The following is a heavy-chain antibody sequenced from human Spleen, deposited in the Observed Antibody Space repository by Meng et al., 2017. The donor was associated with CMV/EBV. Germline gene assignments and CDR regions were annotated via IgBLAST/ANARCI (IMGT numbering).Heavy chain of an antibody. Sequence: ASVKVSCKASGYTFTGYYIHWVRQAPGQGLEWMGWIDPNSDGPNYAQKFQGRVTLTMDTSTSRAYMELRSLRSDDTAVYYCARDDAGTPGAFDIWGQGTMVTVSS. CDR1: GYTFTGYY. J-gene: IGHJ3*02. CDR2: IDPNSDGP. CDR3: ARDDAGTPGAFDI. D-gene: IGHD3-10*01. V-gene: IGHV1-2*02.